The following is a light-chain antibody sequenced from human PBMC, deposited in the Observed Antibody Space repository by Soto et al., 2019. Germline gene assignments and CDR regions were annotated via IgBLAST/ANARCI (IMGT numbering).Light chain of an antibody. J-gene: IGLJ1*01. CDR3: SSYTSSDTPYV. CDR2: VNS. CDR1: SSDVGDYKY. V-gene: IGLV2-14*01. Sequence: QSALTQPASVSGSPGQSITISCTGTSSDVGDYKYVSWYQQHPDKAPKLIIFVNSNRPSGISNRFSASKSGNTASLTISGLQAEDEADYYCSSYTSSDTPYVFGTGTNLTVL.